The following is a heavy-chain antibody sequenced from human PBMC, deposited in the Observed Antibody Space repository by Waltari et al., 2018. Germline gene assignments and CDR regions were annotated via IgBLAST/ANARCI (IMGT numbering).Heavy chain of an antibody. CDR1: GYTLTELS. CDR2: FDPEDGET. V-gene: IGHV1-24*01. CDR3: ATTQYYYRYYFDY. J-gene: IGHJ4*02. D-gene: IGHD3-10*01. Sequence: QVQLVQSGAEVKKPGASVKVSCKVSGYTLTELSMHWVRQAPGKGLEWMGGFDPEDGETIYSQKFQGRVNMTEDKSTDTAYMELSSLRSEDTAVYYCATTQYYYRYYFDYWGQGTLVTVSS.